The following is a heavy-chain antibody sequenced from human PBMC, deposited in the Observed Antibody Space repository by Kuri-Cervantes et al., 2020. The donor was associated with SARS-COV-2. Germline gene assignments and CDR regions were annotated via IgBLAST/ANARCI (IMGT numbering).Heavy chain of an antibody. CDR3: AKDRYYGSGSYMDV. CDR2: ISSSSSYI. CDR1: GFTFSSYS. J-gene: IGHJ6*03. D-gene: IGHD3-10*01. V-gene: IGHV3-21*04. Sequence: GESLKISCAASGFTFSSYSMNWVRQAPGKGLEWVSSISSSSSYIYYADSVKGRFTISRDNAKNSLYLQMNSLRAEDTALYYCAKDRYYGSGSYMDVWGKGTTVTVSS.